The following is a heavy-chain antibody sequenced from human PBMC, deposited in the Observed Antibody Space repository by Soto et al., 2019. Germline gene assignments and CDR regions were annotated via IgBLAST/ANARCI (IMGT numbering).Heavy chain of an antibody. V-gene: IGHV2-26*01. J-gene: IGHJ5*02. D-gene: IGHD2-15*01. CDR2: ISSVDAK. CDR3: ARAQTLFGSSAWLDP. CDR1: GFSLNDAQVG. Sequence: ATLKESGPVLVKATETLTLTCSVSGFSLNDAQVGVAWIRQTPGKALEWLALISSVDAKSYNPSLKTRLSISQDLSSRLVVLTVTNVSPADTATYFCARAQTLFGSSAWLDPWGRGTLVTVSA.